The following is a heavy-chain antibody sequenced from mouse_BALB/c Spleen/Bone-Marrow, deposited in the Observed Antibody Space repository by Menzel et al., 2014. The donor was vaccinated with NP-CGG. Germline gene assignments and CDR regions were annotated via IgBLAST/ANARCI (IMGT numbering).Heavy chain of an antibody. Sequence: EVKLVESGGGLVQPGGSLRLSCATSGFTFTDYYMSWVRQPPGKALEWLGFIRNKANGYTTEYSASVEGRFTISRDNSQSILYLQMNTLRAEDSATYYCARDIGLRLRFAYWGQGTLVTVSA. CDR1: GFTFTDYY. V-gene: IGHV7-3*02. CDR3: ARDIGLRLRFAY. CDR2: IRNKANGYTT. D-gene: IGHD1-2*01. J-gene: IGHJ3*01.